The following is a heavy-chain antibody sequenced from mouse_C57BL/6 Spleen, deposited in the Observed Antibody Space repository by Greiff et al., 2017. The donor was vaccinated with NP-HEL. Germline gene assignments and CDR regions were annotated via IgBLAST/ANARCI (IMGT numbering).Heavy chain of an antibody. CDR2: INPSNGGT. D-gene: IGHD2-13*01. CDR1: GYTFTSYW. Sequence: VQLQQSGTELVKPGASVKLSCKASGYTFTSYWMHWVKQRPGQGLEWIGNINPSNGGTNYNEKFKGKATLTADKSSSTAYMQFSSLTSEDSAIYYCARWGDYRKDYFDYWGQGTTLTVSS. CDR3: ARWGDYRKDYFDY. V-gene: IGHV1-53*01. J-gene: IGHJ2*01.